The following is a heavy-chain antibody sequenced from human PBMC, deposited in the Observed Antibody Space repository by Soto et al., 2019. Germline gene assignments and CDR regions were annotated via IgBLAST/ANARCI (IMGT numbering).Heavy chain of an antibody. CDR3: IKASTVTGVGGYR. CDR1: GFAFSSYW. Sequence: EVQLVESGGGLVQPGGSLRLSCAASGFAFSSYWMQWVRQAAGKGPEWVSRISSDGRNTTYADFVKGRFTISRDNAENTLHLQMTSLTDADTAVYYCIKASTVTGVGGYRWGQGTLVTVSS. CDR2: ISSDGRNT. J-gene: IGHJ5*02. D-gene: IGHD6-19*01. V-gene: IGHV3-74*01.